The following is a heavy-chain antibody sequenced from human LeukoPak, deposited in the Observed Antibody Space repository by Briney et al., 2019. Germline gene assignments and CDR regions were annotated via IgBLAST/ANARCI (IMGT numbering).Heavy chain of an antibody. V-gene: IGHV3-9*01. CDR1: GFTFDDYA. D-gene: IGHD2-2*01. J-gene: IGHJ3*02. Sequence: GGSLRLSCAASGFTFDDYAMHWVRQAPGKGLEWASGISWNSGSIGYADSVKGRFTISRDNAKNSLYLQMNSLRAEDTALYYCAKDIYAKIGDAFDIWGQGTMVTVSS. CDR3: AKDIYAKIGDAFDI. CDR2: ISWNSGSI.